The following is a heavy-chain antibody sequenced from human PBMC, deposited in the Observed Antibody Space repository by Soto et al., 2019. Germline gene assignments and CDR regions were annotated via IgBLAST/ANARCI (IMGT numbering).Heavy chain of an antibody. D-gene: IGHD2-8*02. Sequence: PGGSLRLSCAASGFTFSSYSMNWVRQAPGKGLEWVSSISSSSSYIYYADSVKGRFTISRDNAKNSLYLQMNSLRAEDTAVYYCAREEAGPLNYWSHYYYYYGMDVWGQGTTVTVSS. V-gene: IGHV3-21*01. CDR1: GFTFSSYS. CDR3: AREEAGPLNYWSHYYYYYGMDV. CDR2: ISSSSSYI. J-gene: IGHJ6*02.